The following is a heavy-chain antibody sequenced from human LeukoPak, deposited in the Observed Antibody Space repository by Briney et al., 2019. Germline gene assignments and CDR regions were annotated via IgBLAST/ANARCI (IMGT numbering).Heavy chain of an antibody. J-gene: IGHJ4*02. Sequence: GGSLRLPCAVSGFTFSSYWMSWVRQAPGKGLEWVANIKEDGTEKYYQDSVKGRFTISRDNAKNSLYLQMNSLRAEDTAVYYCAREVVLSTSAWFEYWGQGTLVTVSS. CDR2: IKEDGTEK. CDR1: GFTFSSYW. D-gene: IGHD3-22*01. V-gene: IGHV3-7*01. CDR3: AREVVLSTSAWFEY.